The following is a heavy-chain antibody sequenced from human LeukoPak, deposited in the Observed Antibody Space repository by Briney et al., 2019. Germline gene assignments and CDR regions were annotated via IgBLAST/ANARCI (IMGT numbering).Heavy chain of an antibody. Sequence: PSETLSLTCAVYGGSFSGYYWSWIRQPPGKGLEWIGEINHSGSTNYNPSLKSRVTISVDTSKNQFSLKLSSVTAADTAVYYCARLFGRITMVRGVIITDYWGQGTLVTVSS. CDR2: INHSGST. CDR1: GGSFSGYY. CDR3: ARLFGRITMVRGVIITDY. D-gene: IGHD3-10*01. J-gene: IGHJ4*02. V-gene: IGHV4-34*01.